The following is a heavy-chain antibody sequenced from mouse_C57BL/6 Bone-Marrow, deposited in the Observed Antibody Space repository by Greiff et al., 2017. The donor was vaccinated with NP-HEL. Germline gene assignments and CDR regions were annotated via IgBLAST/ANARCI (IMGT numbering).Heavy chain of an antibody. D-gene: IGHD2-3*01. Sequence: QVQLQQPGAELVKPGASVKLSCKASGYTFTSYWMHWVKQRPGQGLEWIGMIHPNSGSTNYNEKFKSKATLTVDKSSSTAYMQLSSLTSEDSAVYYCARWIYDGLWFAYWGQGTLVTVSA. CDR3: ARWIYDGLWFAY. V-gene: IGHV1-64*01. CDR1: GYTFTSYW. J-gene: IGHJ3*01. CDR2: IHPNSGST.